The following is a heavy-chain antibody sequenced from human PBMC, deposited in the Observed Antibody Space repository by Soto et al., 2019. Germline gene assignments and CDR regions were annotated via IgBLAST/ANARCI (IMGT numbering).Heavy chain of an antibody. CDR2: IVVGSGNT. CDR1: GFTFTNSA. J-gene: IGHJ4*01. D-gene: IGHD3-22*01. CDR3: AADLYDSSDVKDLGVY. Sequence: SVPVSCKASGFTFTNSAVQCVRQACGQRLEWIGWIVVGSGNTNYAQKFQERVTITRDMSTSTAYMELSSLRSEDTAVYYCAADLYDSSDVKDLGVYWG. V-gene: IGHV1-58*01.